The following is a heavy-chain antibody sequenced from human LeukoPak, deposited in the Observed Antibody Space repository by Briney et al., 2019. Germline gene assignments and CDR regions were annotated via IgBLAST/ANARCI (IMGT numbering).Heavy chain of an antibody. CDR2: INQSGST. CDR3: ARGKEYCGGDCFSSWYFDL. Sequence: SETLSLTCAVYGGPFSGYYWSWIRQSPGKGLEWIGEINQSGSTTYKPSLKGRVTISVDTSKTQFSLKLSSVTAPDTAVYYCARGKEYCGGDCFSSWYFDLWGRGTLVTVSS. V-gene: IGHV4-34*01. J-gene: IGHJ2*01. CDR1: GGPFSGYY. D-gene: IGHD2-21*02.